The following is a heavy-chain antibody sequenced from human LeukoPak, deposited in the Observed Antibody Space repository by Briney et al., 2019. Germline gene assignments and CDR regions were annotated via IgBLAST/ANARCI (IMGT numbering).Heavy chain of an antibody. D-gene: IGHD3-10*01. CDR3: AKDAYGSGSYLVS. V-gene: IGHV3-30*18. CDR2: VSCDGSNK. Sequence: GRSLRLSCAASGFTFSSFGMHWVRQAPGEGLEGVAFVSCDGSNKYYGDSVKGRFTVSRDNPKNTVSLEMNSLRPEDAAVYSCAKDAYGSGSYLVSWGQGTLVTVST. J-gene: IGHJ5*02. CDR1: GFTFSSFG.